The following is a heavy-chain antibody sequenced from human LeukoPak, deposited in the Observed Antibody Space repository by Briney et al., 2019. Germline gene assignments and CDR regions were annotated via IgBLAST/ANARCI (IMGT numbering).Heavy chain of an antibody. J-gene: IGHJ4*02. CDR2: ISSSSSYI. D-gene: IGHD2-15*01. CDR3: ARDLVVAATLGIDY. Sequence: PGGSLRLSCAASGFTFSSYSMNWVRQAPGKGLEWVSSISSSSSYIYYADSVKGRFTISRDNAKNSLYLQMNSLRAEDTAVYYCARDLVVAATLGIDYWGQGTLVTVSS. V-gene: IGHV3-21*01. CDR1: GFTFSSYS.